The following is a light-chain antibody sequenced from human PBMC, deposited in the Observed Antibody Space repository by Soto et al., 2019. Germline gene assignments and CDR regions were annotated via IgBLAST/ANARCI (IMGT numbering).Light chain of an antibody. CDR2: GAS. CDR3: QQYGSSPSWT. Sequence: EIVLTQSPGTLSLSPGERATLSCRASQSVSSSLAWYQQKPGQAPRLLIYGASSRATVIPDRFSGSGSGTDFTLTISRLEPEDFAVYYCQQYGSSPSWTFGQGTKVDIK. J-gene: IGKJ1*01. CDR1: QSVSSS. V-gene: IGKV3-20*01.